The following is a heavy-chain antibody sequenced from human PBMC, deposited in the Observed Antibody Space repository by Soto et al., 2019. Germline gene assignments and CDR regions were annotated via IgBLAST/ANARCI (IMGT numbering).Heavy chain of an antibody. J-gene: IGHJ5*02. CDR1: GFTFDDYA. CDR2: ISWNSGSI. Sequence: PGWSLRLSCAASGFTFDDYAMHLVRQAPGKGLEWVSGISWNSGSIGYADSVKGRFTISRDNAKNSLYLQMNSLRAEDTALYYCAKDNSSSWYRWFEPWGKGTLVTVSP. V-gene: IGHV3-9*01. CDR3: AKDNSSSWYRWFEP. D-gene: IGHD6-13*01.